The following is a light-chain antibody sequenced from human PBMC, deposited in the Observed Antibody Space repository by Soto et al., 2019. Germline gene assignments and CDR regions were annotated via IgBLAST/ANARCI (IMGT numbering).Light chain of an antibody. CDR3: QYFNNYSWT. CDR1: QRISSS. Sequence: DIQMTQSPSTLSASVGDRVIISCRASQRISSSLAWYQQKPGKAPKLLIYKASKLESGVPSRFSGSDSGTEFILAISNLQPDDFATYYCQYFNNYSWTFGQGTRVEI. CDR2: KAS. V-gene: IGKV1-5*03. J-gene: IGKJ1*01.